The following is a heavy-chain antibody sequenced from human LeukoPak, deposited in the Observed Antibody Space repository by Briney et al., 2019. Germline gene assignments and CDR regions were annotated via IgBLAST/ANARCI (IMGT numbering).Heavy chain of an antibody. D-gene: IGHD3-9*01. CDR1: GFTFSNYW. CDR3: ARGSPYYDILTGYSHFDH. V-gene: IGHV3-66*01. CDR2: IYTDGYA. Sequence: GGSLRLSCAASGFTFSNYWMHWVRQAPGKGLEWVSLIYTDGYAYYADSVKGRFIISRDDSKNILYLQMNSLRAGDTAVYYCARGSPYYDILTGYSHFDHWGQGTLVTVSS. J-gene: IGHJ4*02.